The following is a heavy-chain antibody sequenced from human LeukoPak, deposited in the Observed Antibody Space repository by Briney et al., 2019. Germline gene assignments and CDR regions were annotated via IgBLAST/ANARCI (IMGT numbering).Heavy chain of an antibody. V-gene: IGHV3-30*12. J-gene: IGHJ4*02. D-gene: IGHD6-19*01. CDR3: ARQWLING. Sequence: GGSLRLSCGASGFIFSKYGMHWVRQAPGKGLEWVAFINDKGVDKNYADSVKGRFTISRDNSKNTLYLQMNSLRAEDTAVYYCARQWLINGWGQGILVTVSS. CDR2: INDKGVDK. CDR1: GFIFSKYG.